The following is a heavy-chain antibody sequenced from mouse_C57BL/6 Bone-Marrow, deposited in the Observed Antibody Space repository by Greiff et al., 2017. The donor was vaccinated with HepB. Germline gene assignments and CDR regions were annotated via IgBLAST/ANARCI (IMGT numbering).Heavy chain of an antibody. CDR1: GYSITSGYY. D-gene: IGHD4-1*01. CDR2: ISYDGSN. Sequence: EVQLVESGPGLVKPSQSLSLTCSVTGYSITSGYYWNWIRQFPGNKLEWMGYISYDGSNNYNPSLKNRISITRDTSKNQFFLKLNSVTTEDTATYYCALTGFAYWGQGTLVTVSA. J-gene: IGHJ3*01. CDR3: ALTGFAY. V-gene: IGHV3-6*01.